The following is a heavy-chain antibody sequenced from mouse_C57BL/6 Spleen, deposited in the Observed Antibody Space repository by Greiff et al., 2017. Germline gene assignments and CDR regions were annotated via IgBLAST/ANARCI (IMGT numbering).Heavy chain of an antibody. CDR2: LNPSSGYT. J-gene: IGHJ4*01. CDR1: GYTFTSYT. CDR3: ARSTDYYGSSSYAMDY. D-gene: IGHD1-1*01. Sequence: QVQLQQSGAELARPGASVTMSCKASGYTFTSYTMHWVKQRPGQGLEWIGYLNPSSGYTKYNQKFKDKATLTADKSSSTAYMQLSSLTSEDSAVYYCARSTDYYGSSSYAMDYWGQGTSVTVSS. V-gene: IGHV1-4*01.